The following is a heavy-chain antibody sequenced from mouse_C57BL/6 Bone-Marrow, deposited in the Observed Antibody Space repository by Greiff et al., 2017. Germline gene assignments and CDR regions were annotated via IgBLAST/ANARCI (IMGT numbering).Heavy chain of an antibody. Sequence: EVKLMESEGGLVQPGSSMKLSCTASGFTFSDYYMAWVRQVPEKGLEWVANINYDGSSTYYLDSLKSRFIISRDNAKNILYLQMSSLKSEDTATYYCARVDGNYLAWFAYWGQGTLVTVSA. CDR2: INYDGSST. V-gene: IGHV5-16*01. CDR3: ARVDGNYLAWFAY. D-gene: IGHD2-1*01. CDR1: GFTFSDYY. J-gene: IGHJ3*01.